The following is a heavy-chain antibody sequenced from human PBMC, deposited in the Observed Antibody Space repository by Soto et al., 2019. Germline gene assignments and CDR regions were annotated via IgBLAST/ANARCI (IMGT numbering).Heavy chain of an antibody. D-gene: IGHD3-22*01. Sequence: VQLVESGGGEVQPGRSLRLSCAASGFTYTDFALHWFRQAPGKGLEWVAIISYDGSDKYYADSVKGRFAISRDNPKNTLYLEMNSLRPEDTAVYFCARRAWDSYYAIDVWGQGTTVTVFS. CDR2: ISYDGSDK. J-gene: IGHJ6*02. CDR3: ARRAWDSYYAIDV. CDR1: GFTYTDFA. V-gene: IGHV3-30*09.